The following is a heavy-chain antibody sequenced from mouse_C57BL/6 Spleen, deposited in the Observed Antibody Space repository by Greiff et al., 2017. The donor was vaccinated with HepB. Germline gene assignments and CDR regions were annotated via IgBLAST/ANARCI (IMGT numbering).Heavy chain of an antibody. V-gene: IGHV1-76*01. CDR2: IYPGSGNT. CDR3: ARRGGERGPFWYFDV. Sequence: QVQLQQSGAELVRPGASVKLSCKASGYTFTDYYINWVKQRPGQGLEWIAMIYPGSGNTYYNEKFKGKATLTAEKSSSTAYMQLSSLTSEDSAVYFCARRGGERGPFWYFDVWGTGTTVTVSS. J-gene: IGHJ1*03. CDR1: GYTFTDYY.